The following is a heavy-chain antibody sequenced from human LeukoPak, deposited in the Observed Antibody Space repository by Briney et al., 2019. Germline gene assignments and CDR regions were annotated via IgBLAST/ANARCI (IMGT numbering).Heavy chain of an antibody. V-gene: IGHV4-59*02. CDR1: GGSVSSHF. CDR2: IYNSGIT. D-gene: IGHD4/OR15-4a*01. J-gene: IGHJ6*03. CDR3: ARDHLPAGAPGYYMDV. Sequence: SETLSLTCTVSGGSVSSHFWSWIRQPPGKGLEWIGYIYNSGITNYNPSLKSRVTMSVDTSKNQFSLMLRSVTAADTAVYYCARDHLPAGAPGYYMDVWGKGTRSPSP.